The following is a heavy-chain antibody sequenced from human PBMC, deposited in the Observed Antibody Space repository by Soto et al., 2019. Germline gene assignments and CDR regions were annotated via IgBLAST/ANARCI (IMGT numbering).Heavy chain of an antibody. Sequence: ASVKVSCKASGYTFTSYGISWVRQAPGQGLEWMGWINANSGGTNYAQKFQGWVTMTRDTSISTAYMELSRLRSDDTAVYYCARQETDDDAFDIWGQGTMVTVSS. CDR2: INANSGGT. CDR1: GYTFTSYG. D-gene: IGHD1-1*01. J-gene: IGHJ3*02. V-gene: IGHV1-2*04. CDR3: ARQETDDDAFDI.